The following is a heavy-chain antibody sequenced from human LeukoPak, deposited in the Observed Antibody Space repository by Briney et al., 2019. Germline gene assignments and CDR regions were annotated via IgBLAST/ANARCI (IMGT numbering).Heavy chain of an antibody. CDR2: IYPGPSDT. CDR1: GYSFTSYW. CDR3: ARQSPQYSGSYWSFDY. D-gene: IGHD1-26*01. J-gene: IGHJ4*02. V-gene: IGHV5-51*01. Sequence: GESLKISCKGSGYSFTSYWIGWVRQMPGKGLEWMGIIYPGPSDTRYSPSVQGQVTISADKSIRTAYLQWSSLKASDTAMYYCARQSPQYSGSYWSFDYWGQGTLVTVSS.